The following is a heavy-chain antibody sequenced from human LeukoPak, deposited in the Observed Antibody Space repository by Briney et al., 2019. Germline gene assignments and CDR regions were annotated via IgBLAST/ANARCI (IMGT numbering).Heavy chain of an antibody. CDR2: IRYDGSNK. CDR1: GFTFSSYG. Sequence: GGSLRLSCAASGFTFSSYGMHWVRQAPGKGLECVAFIRYDGSNKYYADSVKGRFTISRDNSKNTLYLQMTSLRAEDPAVYSRATPRSYHDSAGYYAIYYNSYMDVSGKGTTVTVSS. CDR3: ATPRSYHDSAGYYAIYYNSYMDV. D-gene: IGHD3-22*01. V-gene: IGHV3-30*02. J-gene: IGHJ6*03.